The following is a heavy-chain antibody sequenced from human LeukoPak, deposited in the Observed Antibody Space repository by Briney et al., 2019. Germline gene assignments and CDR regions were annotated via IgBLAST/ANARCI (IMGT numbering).Heavy chain of an antibody. Sequence: PGGSLRLSCAASGFTFSSYSMNWVRQAPGKGLEWVSSISSSSSYIYYADCVKGRFTISRDNSKNTQYLQMNSLRADDTAVYYCAKDSPALGHWSFDIWGQGTMVTVSS. CDR2: ISSSSSYI. V-gene: IGHV3-21*01. CDR3: AKDSPALGHWSFDI. CDR1: GFTFSSYS. J-gene: IGHJ3*02.